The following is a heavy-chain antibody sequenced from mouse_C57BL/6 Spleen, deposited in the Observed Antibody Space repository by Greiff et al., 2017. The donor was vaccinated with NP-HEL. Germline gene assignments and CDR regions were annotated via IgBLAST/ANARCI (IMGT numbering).Heavy chain of an antibody. CDR1: GYSFTGYY. D-gene: IGHD2-5*01. CDR3: ARGALYYSNYVWYFDV. J-gene: IGHJ1*03. CDR2: INPSTGGT. V-gene: IGHV1-42*01. Sequence: VQLQQSGPELVKPGASVKISCKASGYSFTGYYMSWVKQSPEKSLEWIGEINPSTGGTTYNQKFKAKATLTVDKSSSTAYMQLKSLTSEDSAVYYGARGALYYSNYVWYFDVWGTGTTVTVSS.